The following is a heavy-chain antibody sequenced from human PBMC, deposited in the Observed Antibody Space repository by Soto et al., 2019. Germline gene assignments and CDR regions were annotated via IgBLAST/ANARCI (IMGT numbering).Heavy chain of an antibody. CDR2: ISTNGDGT. V-gene: IGHV3-64*01. J-gene: IGHJ4*02. CDR1: GFTFSTYA. Sequence: GGSLILSCAASGFTFSTYAMHWVRQAPGKGLEYVSAISTNGDGTYYANSVKGRFTISRDNSRNTLYLQMNSLRAEDTAVYCCANVHSSSWPYYFDYWGQGTLVTVSS. D-gene: IGHD6-13*01. CDR3: ANVHSSSWPYYFDY.